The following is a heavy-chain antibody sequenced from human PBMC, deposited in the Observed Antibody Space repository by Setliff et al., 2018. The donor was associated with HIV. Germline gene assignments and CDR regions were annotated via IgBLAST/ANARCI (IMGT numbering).Heavy chain of an antibody. CDR3: ASRVYYYDETRTLREEGFVP. V-gene: IGHV4-39*01. D-gene: IGHD3-22*01. Sequence: SETLSLTCSVSGGAIDNNKYYWTWIRQPPGKGLEWTGSIYHTGRAYYNRSLESRLTISIDTSKNQFSLKLTSVTAADTAMYYCASRVYYYDETRTLREEGFVPWGQGTLVTVS. CDR2: IYHTGRA. CDR1: GGAIDNNKYY. J-gene: IGHJ5*02.